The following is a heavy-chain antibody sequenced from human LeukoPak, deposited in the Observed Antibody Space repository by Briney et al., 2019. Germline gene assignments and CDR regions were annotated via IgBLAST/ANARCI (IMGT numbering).Heavy chain of an antibody. CDR3: ARHVHVSMIVVILSDYFDY. Sequence: SETLSLTCAVYGGSFSGHSWSWIRQAPGKGLEWIGEISHTGSINYNPSLKSRVTISADTSKNQFSLRLSSVTAADTAVYYCARHVHVSMIVVILSDYFDYWGRGTLVSVSS. J-gene: IGHJ4*02. D-gene: IGHD3-22*01. CDR2: ISHTGSI. V-gene: IGHV4-34*01. CDR1: GGSFSGHS.